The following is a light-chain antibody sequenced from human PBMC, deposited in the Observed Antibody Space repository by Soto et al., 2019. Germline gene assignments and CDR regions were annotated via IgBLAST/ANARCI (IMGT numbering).Light chain of an antibody. CDR1: SSNIGTNS. CDR2: SSD. Sequence: QSVLTQPPSASGTPGQRVSISCSGGSSNIGTNSVNWYQQFTGTAPKLLIHSSDQRPSGVPDRFSGSKSGTSASLAISGRQSEDEADDDCAAWDDSLNGGVFGGGTKLTVL. V-gene: IGLV1-44*01. J-gene: IGLJ3*02. CDR3: AAWDDSLNGGV.